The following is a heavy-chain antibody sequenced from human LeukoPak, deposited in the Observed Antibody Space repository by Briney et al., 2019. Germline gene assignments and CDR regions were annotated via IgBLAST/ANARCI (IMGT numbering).Heavy chain of an antibody. V-gene: IGHV5-51*01. D-gene: IGHD1-26*01. CDR2: IYPGDSDT. Sequence: GESLKISCKASGYSFTSYSIGWVRQMPGKGLAWMGIIYPGDSDTRYSPSFQGQVTISADKSISTAYLQWSSLKASDTAMYYCASSKRGTGSAFDIWGQGTMVTVSS. CDR3: ASSKRGTGSAFDI. CDR1: GYSFTSYS. J-gene: IGHJ3*02.